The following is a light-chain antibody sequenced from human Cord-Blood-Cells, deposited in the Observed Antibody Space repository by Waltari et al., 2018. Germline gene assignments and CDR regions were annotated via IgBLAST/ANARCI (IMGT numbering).Light chain of an antibody. Sequence: QSVLTQPPSVSGAPGQRVTISCTGSSSNIGAGYDVHWYQQLPGTAPKLLIYGNGNRPSGVPDRFSGSKSVTSASLAITGLQAEDEADYYCQSYDSSLSGSVVFGGGTKLTVL. CDR1: SSNIGAGYD. CDR3: QSYDSSLSGSVV. CDR2: GNG. V-gene: IGLV1-40*01. J-gene: IGLJ2*01.